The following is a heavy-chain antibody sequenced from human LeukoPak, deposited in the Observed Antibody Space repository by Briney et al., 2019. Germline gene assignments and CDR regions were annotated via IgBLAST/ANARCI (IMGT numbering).Heavy chain of an antibody. J-gene: IGHJ5*02. CDR2: INHSGST. Sequence: PSETLSLTCAVYGGSFSGYYWSWIRQPPGKGLEWIGEINHSGSTNSNPSLKSRVTIHVDTSKDQFSLKLSSVTAADTAVYYCARLETPVTEHNWFDPWGQGTLVTVSS. V-gene: IGHV4-34*01. CDR1: GGSFSGYY. CDR3: ARLETPVTEHNWFDP. D-gene: IGHD2-2*01.